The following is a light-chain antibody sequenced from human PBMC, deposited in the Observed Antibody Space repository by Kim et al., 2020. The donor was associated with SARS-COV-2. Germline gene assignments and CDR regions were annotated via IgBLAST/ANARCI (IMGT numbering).Light chain of an antibody. J-gene: IGKJ2*01. CDR3: HQYNDWPPGDT. Sequence: EIVMTQSPATLSVSPGERATLSCRASQSVSNNLAWYQLKPGQPPRLLIYGASTRATGVPAMFSGTGSGTDFSLTVSSLQSEDFAVYYCHQYNDWPPGDTFGQGTKLEI. CDR1: QSVSNN. CDR2: GAS. V-gene: IGKV3-15*01.